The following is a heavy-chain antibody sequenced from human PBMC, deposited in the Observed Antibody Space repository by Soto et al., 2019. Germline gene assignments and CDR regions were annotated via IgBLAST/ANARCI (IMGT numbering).Heavy chain of an antibody. CDR3: ARGSTDSYPGSRIFDF. V-gene: IGHV3-23*01. CDR2: ITDTGGDA. D-gene: IGHD3-10*01. Sequence: EVQLLESGGDLKQPGGSLRLSCVASGLTFGSRAMSWVRQAPRDGLQWVSPITDTGGDAKYADSVRGRFVISRDNSKKTLYLQMTSLTAEDSAMYFCARGSTDSYPGSRIFDFWGRGTLVTVS. J-gene: IGHJ4*02. CDR1: GLTFGSRA.